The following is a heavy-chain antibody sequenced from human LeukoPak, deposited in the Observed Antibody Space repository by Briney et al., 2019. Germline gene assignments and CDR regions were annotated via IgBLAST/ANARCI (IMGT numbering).Heavy chain of an antibody. CDR3: ARNPRGGGTCHHYFDY. D-gene: IGHD2-21*01. CDR1: GGSISSFY. CDR2: IYSGGIT. Sequence: PSETLSLTCPVSGGSISSFYWSWIRQPAGKGLEWLGRIYSGGITNYSPSLKSRVTMSVDTSNNQFSLKLTSMTAADTAVYYCARNPRGGGTCHHYFDYWGQGTLVTVSS. J-gene: IGHJ4*02. V-gene: IGHV4-4*07.